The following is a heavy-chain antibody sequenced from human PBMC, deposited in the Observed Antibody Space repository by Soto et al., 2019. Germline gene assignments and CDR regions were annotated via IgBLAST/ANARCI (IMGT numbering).Heavy chain of an antibody. CDR2: IYHSGST. V-gene: IGHV4-30-2*01. CDR3: ARGKYYYDSSGYYYDLGYFDY. D-gene: IGHD3-22*01. Sequence: SETLSLTCAVSGGSISSGGYSWSWIRQPPGKGLEWIGYIYHSGSTYYNPSLKSRVTISVDRSKNQFSLKLSSVTAADTAVYYCARGKYYYDSSGYYYDLGYFDYWGQGTLVTVSS. CDR1: GGSISSGGYS. J-gene: IGHJ4*02.